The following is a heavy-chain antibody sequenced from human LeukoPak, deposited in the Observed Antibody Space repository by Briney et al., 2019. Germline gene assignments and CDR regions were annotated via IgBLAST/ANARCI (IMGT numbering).Heavy chain of an antibody. J-gene: IGHJ4*02. CDR2: IKSKTDGGTT. Sequence: KTGGSLRLSCAASGFTVSSNYMSWVRQAPGKGLEWVGRIKSKTDGGTTDYAAPVKGRFTISRDDSKNTLYLQMNSLKTEDTAVYYCTTEGIREITMIVVDFDYWGQGTLVTVSS. V-gene: IGHV3-15*01. CDR3: TTEGIREITMIVVDFDY. D-gene: IGHD3-22*01. CDR1: GFTVSSNY.